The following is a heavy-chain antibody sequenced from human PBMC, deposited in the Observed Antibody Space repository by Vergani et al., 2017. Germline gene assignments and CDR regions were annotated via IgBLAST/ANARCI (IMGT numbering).Heavy chain of an antibody. D-gene: IGHD3-3*01. CDR3: ARTYYDFWSGYEGFDY. CDR1: GYSISSGYY. Sequence: QVQLPESGPGLVKPSETLSLTCAVSGYSISSGYYWGWIRQPPGKGLEWIGSIYHSGSTYYNPSLKSRVTISVDTSKNQFSLKLSSVTAADTAVYYCARTYYDFWSGYEGFDYWGQGTLVTVSS. CDR2: IYHSGST. V-gene: IGHV4-38-2*01. J-gene: IGHJ4*02.